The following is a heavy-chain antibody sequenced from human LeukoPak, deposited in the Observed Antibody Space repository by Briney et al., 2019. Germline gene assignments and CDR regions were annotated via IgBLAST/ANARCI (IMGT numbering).Heavy chain of an antibody. CDR2: IYYSGRT. Sequence: KPSETLSLTCTVSGGSISSYYWSWIRQPPGKGLEWVGYIYYSGRTNYNPSLKSRVYISVDTSKNQSSLKLSSVTAADAAVYYCARELNDVFDIWGQGTMVTVPS. V-gene: IGHV4-59*01. CDR1: GGSISSYY. CDR3: ARELNDVFDI. J-gene: IGHJ3*02.